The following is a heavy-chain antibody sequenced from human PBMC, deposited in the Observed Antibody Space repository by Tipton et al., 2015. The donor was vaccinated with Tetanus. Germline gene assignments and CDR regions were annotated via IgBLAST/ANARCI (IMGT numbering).Heavy chain of an antibody. V-gene: IGHV3-33*08. CDR1: GFTFSSYP. D-gene: IGHD2-21*01. CDR3: ARGTSRIVYYFDY. J-gene: IGHJ4*02. CDR2: IWYDGSNK. Sequence: SLRLSCAASGFTFSSYPMSWVRQAPGKGLEWVAVIWYDGSNKYYADSVKGRFTISRDNSKNTLYLQMNSLRAEDTAVYYCARGTSRIVYYFDYWGQGTLVTVSS.